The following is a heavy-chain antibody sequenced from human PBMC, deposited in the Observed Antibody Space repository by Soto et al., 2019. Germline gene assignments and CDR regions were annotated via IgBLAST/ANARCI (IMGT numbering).Heavy chain of an antibody. Sequence: SETLSLTCAVYGGSFSGYYWSWIRQPPGKGLEWIGEINHSGSTNYNPSLKSRVTISVDTSKNQFSLKLSSVTAADTAVYYCARGVWLEGGVDAFDSWGQGTMVTVSS. CDR1: GGSFSGYY. V-gene: IGHV4-34*01. D-gene: IGHD6-19*01. J-gene: IGHJ3*02. CDR3: ARGVWLEGGVDAFDS. CDR2: INHSGST.